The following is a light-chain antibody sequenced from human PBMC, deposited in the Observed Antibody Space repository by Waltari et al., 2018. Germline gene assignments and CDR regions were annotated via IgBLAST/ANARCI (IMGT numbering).Light chain of an antibody. CDR1: QSVRGS. CDR3: QHYVRLPAT. J-gene: IGKJ1*01. Sequence: EIVLTQSPGTLSLSPGERATLSCRASQSVRGSLAWYQQKAGQAPRLLICGVSSRATGIPERFSGSGSGTDFSLTISRLEPEDFAVYYCQHYVRLPATFGQGTKVEIK. V-gene: IGKV3-20*01. CDR2: GVS.